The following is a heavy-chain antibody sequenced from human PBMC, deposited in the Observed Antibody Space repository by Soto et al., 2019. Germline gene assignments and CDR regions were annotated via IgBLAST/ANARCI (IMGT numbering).Heavy chain of an antibody. D-gene: IGHD3-10*01. V-gene: IGHV3-11*01. CDR3: ARQSNANGGDH. CDR1: GFTFSDYY. J-gene: IGHJ4*02. CDR2: ISSSGSTI. Sequence: LRLSCAASGFTFSDYYMSWIRQAPGKGLEWVSYISSSGSTIYYADSVKGQVTISADKSINTAYLQWRSLEASDTAMYYCARQSNANGGDHWGQGTLVTVSS.